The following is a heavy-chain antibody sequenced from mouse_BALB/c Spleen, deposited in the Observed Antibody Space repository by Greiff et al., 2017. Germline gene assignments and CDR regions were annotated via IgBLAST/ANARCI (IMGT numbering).Heavy chain of an antibody. Sequence: EVKLMESGPDLVKPSQSLSLTCTVTGYSITSGYSWHWIRQFPGNKLEWMGYIHYSGSTNYNPSLKSRISITRDTSKNQFFLQLNSVTTEDTATYYCARREIYYGTLNWYFDVWGAGTTVTVSS. CDR3: ARREIYYGTLNWYFDV. V-gene: IGHV3-1*02. CDR2: IHYSGST. J-gene: IGHJ1*01. D-gene: IGHD2-1*01. CDR1: GYSITSGYS.